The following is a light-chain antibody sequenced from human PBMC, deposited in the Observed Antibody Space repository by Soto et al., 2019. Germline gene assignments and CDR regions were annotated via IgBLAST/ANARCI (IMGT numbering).Light chain of an antibody. CDR1: QRVSRN. V-gene: IGKV3-15*01. Sequence: EIVMTQSPATLSVSPGERATLSCRASQRVSRNLAWYQQKPGQAPRLLIYDASTRATGIPDRFSGSGSETEFTLTISSLQSEDYAIYYCQQYNNWPPWTFGQGTKVDIK. CDR3: QQYNNWPPWT. J-gene: IGKJ1*01. CDR2: DAS.